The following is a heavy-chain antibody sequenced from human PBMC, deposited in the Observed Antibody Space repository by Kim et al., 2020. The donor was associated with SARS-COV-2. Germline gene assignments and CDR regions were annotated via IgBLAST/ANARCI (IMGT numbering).Heavy chain of an antibody. CDR1: GFTFSDYY. CDR2: ISSSGSTI. J-gene: IGHJ5*02. Sequence: GGSLRLSCAASGFTFSDYYMSWIRQAPGKGLEWVSYISSSGSTIYYADSVKGRFTISRDNAKNSLYLQMNSLRAEDTAVYYCARTIGDSFWWGPTATWFDPWGQGTLVTVSS. V-gene: IGHV3-11*04. D-gene: IGHD2-21*02. CDR3: ARTIGDSFWWGPTATWFDP.